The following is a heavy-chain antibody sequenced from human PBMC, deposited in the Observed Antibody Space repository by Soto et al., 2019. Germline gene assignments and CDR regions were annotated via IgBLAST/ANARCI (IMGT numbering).Heavy chain of an antibody. J-gene: IGHJ5*02. CDR3: ARALGSYSAWFDP. V-gene: IGHV4-39*01. CDR2: IQYRGST. CDR1: DDSITSGAYY. D-gene: IGHD1-26*01. Sequence: PSETLSLTCTVSDDSITSGAYYWGLIRQPPGKGLEWIGTIQYRGSTYYNPSLKSRVTMSLDTSKNQFSLRLSSVTAADTAVYYCARALGSYSAWFDPWGQGTLVTVSS.